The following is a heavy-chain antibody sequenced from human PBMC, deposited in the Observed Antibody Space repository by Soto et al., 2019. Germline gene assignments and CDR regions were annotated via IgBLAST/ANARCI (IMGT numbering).Heavy chain of an antibody. CDR2: IKQDGSEK. J-gene: IGHJ4*02. CDR3: ARDRGYDYIWGSYRYTDYFDY. CDR1: GFTFSSYW. D-gene: IGHD3-16*02. Sequence: GGSLRLSCAASGFTFSSYWMSWVRQAPGKGLEWVANIKQDGSEKYYVESVKGRFTISRDNAKNSLYLQMNSLRAEDTAVYYCARDRGYDYIWGSYRYTDYFDYWGQGTLVTVSS. V-gene: IGHV3-7*01.